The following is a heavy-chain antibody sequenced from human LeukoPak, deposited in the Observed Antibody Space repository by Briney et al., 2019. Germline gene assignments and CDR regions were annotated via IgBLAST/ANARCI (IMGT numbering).Heavy chain of an antibody. CDR3: ARTRGYYSGYDLGGFDY. Sequence: SETLSLTCAVYGGSFSGYYWSWIRQPPGKGLEWIGEINHSGSTNYNPSLKSRVTISVDTSKNQFSLKLSSVTAADTAVYYCARTRGYYSGYDLGGFDYWGQGTLVTVSS. J-gene: IGHJ4*02. D-gene: IGHD5-12*01. CDR1: GGSFSGYY. V-gene: IGHV4-34*01. CDR2: INHSGST.